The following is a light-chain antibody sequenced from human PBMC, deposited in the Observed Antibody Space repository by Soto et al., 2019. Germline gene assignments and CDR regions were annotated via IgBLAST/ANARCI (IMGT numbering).Light chain of an antibody. Sequence: DILLTQSPATLSLSPGERATLSCRASQGVSNYLVWYQQRPAQAPRLLIYDVSHRATGIPARFSGSGSGSDFTLTISSLEPEDVAVYFCQQCGNWPLTFGGGTKVEI. CDR2: DVS. V-gene: IGKV3-11*01. J-gene: IGKJ4*01. CDR3: QQCGNWPLT. CDR1: QGVSNY.